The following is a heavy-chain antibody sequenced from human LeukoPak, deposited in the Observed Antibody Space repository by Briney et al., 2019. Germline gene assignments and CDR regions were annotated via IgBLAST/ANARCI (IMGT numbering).Heavy chain of an antibody. Sequence: QPGGSLRLSCAASGFTFSSYAMSWVRQAPGKGLEWVAFIRYDGNNKYYAASMKGRFTISRDNSKNTLYLQMNSLTTEDTAMYYCANRHGGRGIFDTWGQGTMVTVSS. CDR2: IRYDGNNK. CDR1: GFTFSSYA. J-gene: IGHJ3*02. V-gene: IGHV3-30*02. CDR3: ANRHGGRGIFDT. D-gene: IGHD2-15*01.